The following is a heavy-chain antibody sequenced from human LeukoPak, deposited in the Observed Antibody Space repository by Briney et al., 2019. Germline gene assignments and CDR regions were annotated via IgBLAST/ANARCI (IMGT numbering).Heavy chain of an antibody. CDR1: GYTFTSYY. D-gene: IGHD6-13*01. CDR3: ARDGIAAAGSFDP. CDR2: INPSGGST. V-gene: IGHV1-46*01. J-gene: IGHJ5*02. Sequence: ASVKVSCKASGYTFTSYYMHWVRQAPGQGLEWMGIINPSGGSTSYAQKFQGRVTMTRDTSTSTAYMELRSLRSDDTAVYYCARDGIAAAGSFDPWGQGTLVTVSS.